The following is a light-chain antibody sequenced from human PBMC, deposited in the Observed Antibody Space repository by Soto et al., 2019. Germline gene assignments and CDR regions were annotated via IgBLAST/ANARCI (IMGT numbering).Light chain of an antibody. CDR3: QQYDTSPRT. CDR2: GAS. V-gene: IGKV3-20*01. Sequence: EIVLTQSPGTLSLSPGERATLSCRASQSVSSSYLAWYQQKPGQSPRLLIFGASSRATGTPDRFSGSGSGTDFTLTISRLEPEDFAVYYCQQYDTSPRTFGQGTTVDIK. J-gene: IGKJ1*01. CDR1: QSVSSSY.